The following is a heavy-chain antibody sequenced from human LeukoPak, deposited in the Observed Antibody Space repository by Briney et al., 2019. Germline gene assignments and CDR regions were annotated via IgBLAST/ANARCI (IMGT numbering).Heavy chain of an antibody. D-gene: IGHD1-26*01. J-gene: IGHJ4*02. Sequence: SETLSLTCIVSGYSISSNYYWGWIRQPPGKGLKWIGSISHRGSTYYNPSLKSRVTISVDTSKNQFSLKLSSVTAADTAVYYCARVTVGAPFFDYWGQGTLVTVSS. CDR3: ARVTVGAPFFDY. CDR1: GYSISSNYY. CDR2: ISHRGST. V-gene: IGHV4-38-2*02.